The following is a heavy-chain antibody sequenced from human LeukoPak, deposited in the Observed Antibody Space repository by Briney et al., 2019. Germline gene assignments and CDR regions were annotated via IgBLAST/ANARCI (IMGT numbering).Heavy chain of an antibody. CDR2: IYYSGST. V-gene: IGHV4-59*01. D-gene: IGHD6-13*01. Sequence: SETLSLTCTVSGGSISSYYWSWIRQPPGKGLEWIGYIYYSGSTNYNPSLESRVTISVDTSKNQFSLKLSSVTAADTAVYYCARDIAAAGTHFDYWGQGILVTVSS. CDR3: ARDIAAAGTHFDY. CDR1: GGSISSYY. J-gene: IGHJ4*02.